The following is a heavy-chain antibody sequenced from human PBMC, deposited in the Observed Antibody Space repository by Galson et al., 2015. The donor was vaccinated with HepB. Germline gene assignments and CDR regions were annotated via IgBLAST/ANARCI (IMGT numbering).Heavy chain of an antibody. D-gene: IGHD5-12*01. V-gene: IGHV4-59*01. CDR3: ARRKEYSAYDVFDY. J-gene: IGHJ4*02. CDR1: GVSISDYY. CDR2: VYYSGST. Sequence: ETLSLTCTVSGVSISDYYWTWIRQPPGKGLEWIGFVYYSGSTNYNPSLKSRVTMSVDTSKNRFSLRLSSVTAADTAVYYCARRKEYSAYDVFDYWGQGTLVTVSS.